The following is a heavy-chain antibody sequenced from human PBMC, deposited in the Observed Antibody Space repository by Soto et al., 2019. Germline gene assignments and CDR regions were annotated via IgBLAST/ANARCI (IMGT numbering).Heavy chain of an antibody. CDR2: VRFDAINK. Sequence: QVQLVESGGGVVQPGGSLRLSCATSGFAFSSYGMHWVRQAPGKGLEWVAVVRFDAINKYYADSVKGRFTISRDNSKSMVYLQMNSLRPDDTAVYYCAKLPYCGGDCYFDYWGQGTLVTVSS. CDR1: GFAFSSYG. J-gene: IGHJ4*02. D-gene: IGHD2-21*02. V-gene: IGHV3-30*02. CDR3: AKLPYCGGDCYFDY.